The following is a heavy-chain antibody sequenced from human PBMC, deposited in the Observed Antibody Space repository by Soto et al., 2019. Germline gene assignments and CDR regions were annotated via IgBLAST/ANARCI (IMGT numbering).Heavy chain of an antibody. D-gene: IGHD2-21*02. CDR2: IYYSGST. V-gene: IGHV4-59*01. CDR1: DGSISSYS. CDR3: ARSADFSMYYFDY. J-gene: IGHJ4*02. Sequence: PSETLSLTCTVSDGSISSYSLNWFRQPPGKGLEWIGFIYYSGSTNYNPSLKSRVTISVDTSKNQFSLKLSSVTAADTAVYYCARSADFSMYYFDYWGQGTLVTVSS.